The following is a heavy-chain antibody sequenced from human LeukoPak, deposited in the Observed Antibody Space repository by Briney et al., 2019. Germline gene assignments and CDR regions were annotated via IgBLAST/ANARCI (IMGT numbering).Heavy chain of an antibody. CDR2: IHYSGST. Sequence: PSETLSLTCTVSGGSISSYYWSWVRQPPGKGLEWIGYIHYSGSTSLNPSLKSRLTLSVDTSKKQVSLKLSSVTAADTAVYYCARWFCISNTCYHMDVWGQGTTVTVSS. D-gene: IGHD2-2*01. J-gene: IGHJ6*03. V-gene: IGHV4-59*01. CDR1: GGSISSYY. CDR3: ARWFCISNTCYHMDV.